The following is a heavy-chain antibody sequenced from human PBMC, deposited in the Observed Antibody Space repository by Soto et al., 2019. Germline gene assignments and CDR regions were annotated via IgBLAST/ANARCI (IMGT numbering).Heavy chain of an antibody. CDR2: IVVGSANT. CDR1: GFTFTNSA. Sequence: VKVSCKTSGFTFTNSAVQWVRQARGQRLEWIGWIVVGSANTNYAQMFQERVTITRDMSTTTAYMELGSLRSEDTAVYYCAAGPYSSSWYHSDHWGQGTLVTVSS. J-gene: IGHJ4*02. CDR3: AAGPYSSSWYHSDH. V-gene: IGHV1-58*01. D-gene: IGHD6-13*01.